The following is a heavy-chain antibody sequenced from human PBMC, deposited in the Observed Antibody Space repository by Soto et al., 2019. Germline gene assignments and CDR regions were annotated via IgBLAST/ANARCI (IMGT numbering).Heavy chain of an antibody. CDR1: GFTFSSSA. V-gene: IGHV3-23*01. J-gene: IGHJ4*02. Sequence: GGSLRLSCAASGFTFSSSAMSWVRQAPGKGLEWVSAISGSGGSTYYADSVKGRFTISRDNSKNTLYLQMNSLRAEDTAVYYCAKGRSSSWYTIGDYFDYWGQGTLVTVSS. CDR3: AKGRSSSWYTIGDYFDY. CDR2: ISGSGGST. D-gene: IGHD6-13*01.